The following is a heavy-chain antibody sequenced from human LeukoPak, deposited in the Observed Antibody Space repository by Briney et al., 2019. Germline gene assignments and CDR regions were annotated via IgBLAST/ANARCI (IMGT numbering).Heavy chain of an antibody. V-gene: IGHV4-31*03. CDR3: ARGRGYSYGTIDY. CDR1: GGSISSGGYY. CDR2: IYYSGST. Sequence: PSETLSLTCTVSGGSISSGGYYWSWIRQHPGKGLEWIGYIYYSGSTYYNPSLKSRVTISVDTSKNQFSLKLSSVTAADTAVYYCARGRGYSYGTIDYWGQGTLVTVSS. J-gene: IGHJ4*02. D-gene: IGHD5-18*01.